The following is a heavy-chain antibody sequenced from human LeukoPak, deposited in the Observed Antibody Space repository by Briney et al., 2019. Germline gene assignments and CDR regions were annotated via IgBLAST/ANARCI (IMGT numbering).Heavy chain of an antibody. CDR2: ISSTSTYI. V-gene: IGHV3-21*04. CDR3: ARVGATRAFEPENWFDP. D-gene: IGHD1-26*01. CDR1: GFTFGAYT. Sequence: GGSLRLSCVASGFTFGAYTMNWVRQAPGKGLEWVSSISSTSTYIHYADSVKGRFTISRDNAKVSLYLQMNSLRAEDTAVYYCARVGATRAFEPENWFDPWGQGTLVTVSS. J-gene: IGHJ5*02.